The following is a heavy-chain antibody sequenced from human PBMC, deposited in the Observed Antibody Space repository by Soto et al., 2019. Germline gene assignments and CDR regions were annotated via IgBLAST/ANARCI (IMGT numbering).Heavy chain of an antibody. V-gene: IGHV3-74*01. CDR1: GFTFSTYW. J-gene: IGHJ4*02. D-gene: IGHD3-10*01. CDR3: AGDLVSGSGSLGH. Sequence: EVQLVESGGGIVQPGGSLRLSCVASGFTFSTYWMHWVRQAPGKGLVWVSRIRGDGNDANYADSVRGRFSISRDNAKSTLYLQMNSLRAEDTAVYDCAGDLVSGSGSLGHWGQGTLVTVSS. CDR2: IRGDGNDA.